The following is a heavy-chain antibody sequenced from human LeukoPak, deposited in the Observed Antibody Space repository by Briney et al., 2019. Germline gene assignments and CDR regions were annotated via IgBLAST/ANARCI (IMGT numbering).Heavy chain of an antibody. V-gene: IGHV1-69*04. Sequence: SVRVSCKASGGTFSSYAISWVRQAPGQGLEWMGRIIPILGIANYAQKFQGRVTITADKSTSTAYMELSSLRSEDTAVYYCAARSSDFDYWGQGTLVTVSS. CDR3: AARSSDFDY. CDR1: GGTFSSYA. D-gene: IGHD6-6*01. CDR2: IIPILGIA. J-gene: IGHJ4*02.